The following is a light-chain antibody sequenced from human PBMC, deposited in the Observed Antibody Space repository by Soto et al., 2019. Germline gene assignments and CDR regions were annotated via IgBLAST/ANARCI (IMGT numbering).Light chain of an antibody. CDR1: QSLLHITGETF. CDR3: MQSTHLTPT. CDR2: EVS. J-gene: IGKJ5*01. V-gene: IGKV2-29*03. Sequence: DVVMNQAPRSLSVAPGQPASISCKASQSLLHITGETFLFXXXQKPGEXPQLLIDEVSTRVSGVPDRFSGSGSGTDFTIEISRVETEDVGIYYGMQSTHLTPTFGQGTRPEIK.